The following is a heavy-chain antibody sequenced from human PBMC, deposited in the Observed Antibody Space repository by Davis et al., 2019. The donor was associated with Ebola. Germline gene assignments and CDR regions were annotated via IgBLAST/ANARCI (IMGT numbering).Heavy chain of an antibody. CDR1: GGPTSSSNW. Sequence: SDTLSPTCAVLGGPTSSSNWWSWVRQPPGNGLELIGVIYHSGSTHYNPSLKSRVTISVDKSKNQFSLKLSSVTAADTAVYYCARVAWGSSFYWGQGTLVTVSS. CDR3: ARVAWGSSFY. D-gene: IGHD3-16*01. V-gene: IGHV4-4*02. CDR2: IYHSGST. J-gene: IGHJ4*02.